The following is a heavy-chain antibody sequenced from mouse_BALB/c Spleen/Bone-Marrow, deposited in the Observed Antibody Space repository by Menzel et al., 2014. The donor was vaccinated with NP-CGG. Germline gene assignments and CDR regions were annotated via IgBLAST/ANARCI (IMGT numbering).Heavy chain of an antibody. D-gene: IGHD1-1*01. V-gene: IGHV7-3*02. CDR2: IRNKAKGYTS. J-gene: IGHJ1*01. CDR1: GFTFTDYY. Sequence: DVMLVEPGGSMVQPGGSLRLYCATSGFTFTDYYMSWGRQPPGKALEWMGFIRNKAKGYTSEYSASVKGRITISRDNSQSILYLQMNTLRADDGATYYCAGDIIYYIYWYFDVWGAGTTVTVSS. CDR3: AGDIIYYIYWYFDV.